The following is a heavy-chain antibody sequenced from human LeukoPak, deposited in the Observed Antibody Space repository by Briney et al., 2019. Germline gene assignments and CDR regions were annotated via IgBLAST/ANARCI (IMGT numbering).Heavy chain of an antibody. J-gene: IGHJ3*02. CDR2: IYYSGST. CDR3: ARRNDYDFWSGHNPDAFDI. Sequence: PSETLSLTCTVSGGSISSYYWSWIRQPPGKGLECIGYIYYSGSTNYNPSLKSRVTISVDTSKNQFSLKLSSVTAADTAVYYCARRNDYDFWSGHNPDAFDIWGQGTMVTVSS. D-gene: IGHD3-3*01. CDR1: GGSISSYY. V-gene: IGHV4-59*12.